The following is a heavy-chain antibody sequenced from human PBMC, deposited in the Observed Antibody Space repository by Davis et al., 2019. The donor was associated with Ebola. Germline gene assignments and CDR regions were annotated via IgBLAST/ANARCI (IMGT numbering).Heavy chain of an antibody. V-gene: IGHV4-34*01. CDR1: GGSFSGYY. D-gene: IGHD5-18*01. J-gene: IGHJ4*02. Sequence: SETLSLTCAVYGGSFSGYYWSWIRQPPGKGLEWIGEINHSGSTNYNPSLKSRVTISVDTSKNQFSLKLSSVTAADTAVYYCARGPNIANFDYWGQGTLVTVSS. CDR2: INHSGST. CDR3: ARGPNIANFDY.